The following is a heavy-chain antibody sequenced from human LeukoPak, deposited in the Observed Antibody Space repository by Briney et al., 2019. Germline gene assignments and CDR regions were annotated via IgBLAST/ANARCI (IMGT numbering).Heavy chain of an antibody. D-gene: IGHD3-10*01. Sequence: PSETLSLTCTVSGDSLSSSYWSWIRQSPGKGLEWIGYLHHNGGTNDNASLKSRATISVDTSQNKFFLRMGSITAADTAVYYCARALVRGVVGPQFDPWGQGILVTVSS. CDR2: LHHNGGT. CDR3: ARALVRGVVGPQFDP. V-gene: IGHV4-59*08. J-gene: IGHJ5*02. CDR1: GDSLSSSY.